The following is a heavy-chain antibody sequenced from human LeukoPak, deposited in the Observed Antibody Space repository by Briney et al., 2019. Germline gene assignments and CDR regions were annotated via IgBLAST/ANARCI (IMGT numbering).Heavy chain of an antibody. J-gene: IGHJ4*02. CDR2: IWYDGNNK. CDR1: GFTFSSFG. CDR3: AKASGYSYGYPFDY. D-gene: IGHD5-18*01. Sequence: GGSLRLSCAASGFTFSSFGMHWVRQAPGKGLEWVAVIWYDGNNKYYADSVKGRFTISRDNSKNTLYLQMNSLRAEDTAVYYCAKASGYSYGYPFDYWGQGTLVTVSS. V-gene: IGHV3-33*06.